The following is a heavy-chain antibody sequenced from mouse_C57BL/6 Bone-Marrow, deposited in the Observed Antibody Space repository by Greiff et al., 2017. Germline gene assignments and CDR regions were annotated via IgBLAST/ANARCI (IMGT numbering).Heavy chain of an antibody. J-gene: IGHJ4*01. CDR3: ARDLYGNYEGYAMDY. V-gene: IGHV7-1*01. CDR1: GFTFSDFY. D-gene: IGHD2-1*01. Sequence: EVKLMESGGGLVQSGRSLRLSCATSGFTFSDFYMEWVRQAPGKGLEWIAASRNKANDYTTEYSASVKGRFIVSRDTSQSILYLQMNALRAEDTAIYYCARDLYGNYEGYAMDYWGQGTSVTVSS. CDR2: SRNKANDYTT.